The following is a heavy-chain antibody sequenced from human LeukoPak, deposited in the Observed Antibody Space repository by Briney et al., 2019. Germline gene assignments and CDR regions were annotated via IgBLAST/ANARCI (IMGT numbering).Heavy chain of an antibody. CDR2: IYTSGST. CDR1: GGSISSYY. V-gene: IGHV4-4*07. D-gene: IGHD3-10*01. CDR3: ARHRITIIRGVNFKLENWFDP. J-gene: IGHJ5*02. Sequence: SETLSLTCTVSGGSISSYYWSWIRQPAGKGLEWIGRIYTSGSTNYNASLKSRVTISVDTSKSQFSLNLSSVTAADTAVYYCARHRITIIRGVNFKLENWFDPWGQGTLVTVSS.